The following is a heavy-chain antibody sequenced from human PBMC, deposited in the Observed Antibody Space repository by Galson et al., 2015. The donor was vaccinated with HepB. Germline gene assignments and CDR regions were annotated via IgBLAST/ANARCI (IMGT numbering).Heavy chain of an antibody. CDR3: ANSFSDTAMVDYYYYGMDV. J-gene: IGHJ6*02. Sequence: SLRLSCAASGFTFSSYSMNWVRQAPGKGLEWVSYISSSSSTIYYADSVKGRFTISRDNAKNSLYLQMNSLRDEDTAVYYCANSFSDTAMVDYYYYGMDVWGQGTTVTVSS. CDR2: ISSSSSTI. D-gene: IGHD5-18*01. CDR1: GFTFSSYS. V-gene: IGHV3-48*02.